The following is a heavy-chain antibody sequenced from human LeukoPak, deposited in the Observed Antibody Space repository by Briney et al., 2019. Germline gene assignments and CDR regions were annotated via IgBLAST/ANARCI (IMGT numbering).Heavy chain of an antibody. CDR1: GFTFSSYA. CDR3: ANGKPGYSSYSDY. V-gene: IGHV3-23*01. D-gene: IGHD6-19*01. Sequence: GGSLRLSCAASGFTFSSYAMSWVRQAPGKGLEWVSAISGGGGSTYYADSVKGRFTISRDNSKNTLYLQMNSLRAEDTAVYYCANGKPGYSSYSDYWGQGTLVTVSS. J-gene: IGHJ4*02. CDR2: ISGGGGST.